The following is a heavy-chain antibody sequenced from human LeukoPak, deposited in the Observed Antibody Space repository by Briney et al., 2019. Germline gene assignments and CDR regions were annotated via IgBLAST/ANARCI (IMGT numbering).Heavy chain of an antibody. J-gene: IGHJ4*02. V-gene: IGHV3-21*01. CDR1: GFTFSSYS. CDR2: ISSSRSYI. Sequence: PGGSLRLSCAASGFTFSSYSMNWVRQAPGKGLEWVSFISSSRSYIYYADSVKGRFTISRDNAKNSLYLQMNSLRAEDTAVYYCAKDPLDYWGQGTLVTVSS. CDR3: AKDPLDY.